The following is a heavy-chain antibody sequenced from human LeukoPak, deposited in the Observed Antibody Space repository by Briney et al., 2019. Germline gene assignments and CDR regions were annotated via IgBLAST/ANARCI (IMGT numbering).Heavy chain of an antibody. V-gene: IGHV4-59*01. D-gene: IGHD3-22*01. J-gene: IGHJ3*02. CDR1: GGSTSSYY. CDR3: ARELTYYYDSSGYGAFDI. Sequence: SETLSLTCTVSGGSTSSYYWSWIRQPPGKGLEWIGYIYYSGGTNYNPSLKSRVTISVDTSKNQFSLKLSSVTAADTAVYYCARELTYYYDSSGYGAFDIWGQGTMVTVSS. CDR2: IYYSGGT.